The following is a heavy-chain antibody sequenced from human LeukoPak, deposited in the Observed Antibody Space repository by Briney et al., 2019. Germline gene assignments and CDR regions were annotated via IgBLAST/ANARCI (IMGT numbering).Heavy chain of an antibody. CDR2: ISGSGGST. D-gene: IGHD4-17*01. Sequence: GGSLRLSCAASGFTFSSYAMSWVRQAPGKGLEWVSAISGSGGSTYYADSVKGRFTISRDNSKNTLYLQMNSLRAEDTAVYYCARGLRSPRDYFDYWGQGTLVTVSS. J-gene: IGHJ4*02. V-gene: IGHV3-23*01. CDR3: ARGLRSPRDYFDY. CDR1: GFTFSSYA.